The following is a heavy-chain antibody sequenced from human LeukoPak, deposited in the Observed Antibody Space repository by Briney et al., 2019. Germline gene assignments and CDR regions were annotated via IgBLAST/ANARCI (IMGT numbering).Heavy chain of an antibody. CDR3: ARETPGYSSSWYLGYFDY. Sequence: SETLSLTCAVYGGSFSGYYWSWIRQPPGKGLEWIGEINHSGSTNYNPSLKSRVTISVDTSKNQFSLKLSSVTAADTAVYYCARETPGYSSSWYLGYFDYWGQGTLVTVSS. V-gene: IGHV4-34*01. D-gene: IGHD6-13*01. CDR1: GGSFSGYY. CDR2: INHSGST. J-gene: IGHJ4*02.